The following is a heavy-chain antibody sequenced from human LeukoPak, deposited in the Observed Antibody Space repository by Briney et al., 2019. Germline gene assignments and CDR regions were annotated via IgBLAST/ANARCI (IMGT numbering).Heavy chain of an antibody. D-gene: IGHD3-9*01. CDR2: ISSSSSYI. J-gene: IGHJ4*02. Sequence: GGSLRLSCAASGFTFSSYSMNWVRQAPGKGLEWVSSISSSSSYIYYADPVKGRFTISRDNAKNSLYLQMNSLRAEDTAVYYCARGQYYDILTGYSTLVYWGQGTLVTVSS. V-gene: IGHV3-21*01. CDR3: ARGQYYDILTGYSTLVY. CDR1: GFTFSSYS.